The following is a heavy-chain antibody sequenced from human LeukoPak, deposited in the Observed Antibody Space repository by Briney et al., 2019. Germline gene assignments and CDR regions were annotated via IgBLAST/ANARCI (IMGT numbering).Heavy chain of an antibody. V-gene: IGHV3-30*03. CDR1: GFTFSSYG. Sequence: PGRSLRLSCAASGFTFSSYGLHWVRQAPGKGLEWVAVISYVGSIKYFADSVKGRFTISRDKSKNTLYLQMNSLRAEDTAVYHCARVQAVFPNFDYWGQGTLVTVPS. CDR2: ISYVGSIK. J-gene: IGHJ4*02. CDR3: ARVQAVFPNFDY.